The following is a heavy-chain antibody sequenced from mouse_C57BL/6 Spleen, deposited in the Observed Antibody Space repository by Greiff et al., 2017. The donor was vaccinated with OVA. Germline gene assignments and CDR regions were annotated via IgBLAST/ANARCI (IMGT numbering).Heavy chain of an antibody. D-gene: IGHD2-4*01. CDR1: GFSLTSYG. V-gene: IGHV2-5*01. CDR2: IWRGGGT. Sequence: VQLVEPGPGLVQPSQSLSITCTVSGFSLTSYGVPWVRQSPGKGLEWLGVIWRGGGTDYNAAFMSRLSITKDNSKSQVFFNMNSLQEDGTAIYYCSKYDYVYYAVGYWGQGTSVTVSA. J-gene: IGHJ4*01. CDR3: SKYDYVYYAVGY.